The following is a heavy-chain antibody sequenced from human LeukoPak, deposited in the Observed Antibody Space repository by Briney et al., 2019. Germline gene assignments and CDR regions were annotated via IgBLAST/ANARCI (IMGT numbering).Heavy chain of an antibody. V-gene: IGHV1-69*13. CDR2: IIPIFGTA. CDR3: TRADDFWSGYPHSTYYGVDV. Sequence: ASVKVSCKASGGTFSSYAISWVRQAPGQGLEWMGGIIPIFGTANYAQKFQGRVTITADESTSTAYMELSSLRSEDTAVYYCTRADDFWSGYPHSTYYGVDVWGQGTTVTVSS. CDR1: GGTFSSYA. D-gene: IGHD3-3*01. J-gene: IGHJ6*02.